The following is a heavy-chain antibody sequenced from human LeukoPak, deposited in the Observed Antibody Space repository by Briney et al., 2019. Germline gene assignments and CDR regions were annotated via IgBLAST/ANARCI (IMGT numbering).Heavy chain of an antibody. CDR3: AKLDVVVPAAPFDY. V-gene: IGHV3-23*01. CDR2: ISGSGGST. J-gene: IGHJ4*02. CDR1: GFTFSSYA. Sequence: GGSLRLSCAASGFTFSSYAMSGVRQAPGKGLEWVSAISGSGGSTYYADSVKGRFTISRDNSKNTLYLQMNSLRAEDTAVYYCAKLDVVVPAAPFDYWGQGTLVTVSS. D-gene: IGHD2-2*01.